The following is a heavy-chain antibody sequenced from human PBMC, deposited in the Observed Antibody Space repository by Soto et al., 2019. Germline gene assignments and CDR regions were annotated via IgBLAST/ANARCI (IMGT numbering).Heavy chain of an antibody. D-gene: IGHD3-22*01. CDR1: GGSVSSGSYY. CDR2: IYYSGST. V-gene: IGHV4-61*01. Sequence: WETLSLTCTVSGGSVSSGSYYWSWIRQPPGKGLEWIGYIYYSGSTNYNPSLKSRVTISVDTSKNQFSLKLSSVTAADTAVYYCARDLSYYDSSGYYGGNWFDPWGQGTLVTVSS. CDR3: ARDLSYYDSSGYYGGNWFDP. J-gene: IGHJ5*02.